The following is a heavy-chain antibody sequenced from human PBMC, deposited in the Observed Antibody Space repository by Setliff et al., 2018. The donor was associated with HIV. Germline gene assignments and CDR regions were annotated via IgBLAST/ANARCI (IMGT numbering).Heavy chain of an antibody. CDR1: GGSITTSTFY. V-gene: IGHV4-39*01. Sequence: PSETLTLTCTVSGGSITTSTFYWGWIRQPPGKGLEWIGSIYYSGSTYYNPSLKSRLTITQHTSKNHFSLSLSSVTAADTAVYYCARQFWMLKTLYFDSLGPGTLVTVSS. CDR3: ARQFWMLKTLYFDS. J-gene: IGHJ4*02. D-gene: IGHD3-16*01. CDR2: IYYSGST.